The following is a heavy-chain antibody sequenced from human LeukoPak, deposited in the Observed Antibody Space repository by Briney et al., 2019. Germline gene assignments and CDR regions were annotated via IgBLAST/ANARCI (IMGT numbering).Heavy chain of an antibody. CDR3: AKVRGDGYNNFDY. D-gene: IGHD5-24*01. Sequence: PGGSLRLPCAASGFTFSSYAMSWVRQAPGKGLEWVSAIGGSGGSTYYADSVKGRFTISRDNSKNTLYLQMNSLRADDTAVYYCAKVRGDGYNNFDYWGQGTLVTVSS. V-gene: IGHV3-23*01. J-gene: IGHJ4*02. CDR1: GFTFSSYA. CDR2: IGGSGGST.